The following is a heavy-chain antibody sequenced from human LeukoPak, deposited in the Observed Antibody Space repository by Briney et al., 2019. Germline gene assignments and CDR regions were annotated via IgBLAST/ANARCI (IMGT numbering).Heavy chain of an antibody. J-gene: IGHJ4*02. V-gene: IGHV1-69*01. CDR1: GGTFSSYA. D-gene: IGHD5-12*01. CDR3: ARGFDSGYDRGFDY. Sequence: SVKVSCKASGGTFSSYAISWVRQAPGQGLEWMGGIIPILGTANYAQKFQGRVTITADESTSTAYMELSSLRSEDTAVYYCARGFDSGYDRGFDYWGQGTLVTVSS. CDR2: IIPILGTA.